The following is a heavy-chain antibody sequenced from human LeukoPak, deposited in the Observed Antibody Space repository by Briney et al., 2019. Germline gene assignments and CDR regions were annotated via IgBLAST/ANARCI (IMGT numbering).Heavy chain of an antibody. CDR2: INPNSGGT. D-gene: IGHD6-13*01. Sequence: GASVKVSCKASGYTFTGYYMHWVRQAPGQGLEWMGWINPNSGGTNYAQKFQGRVTMTRDTSISTAYMELSRLRSDDTAVYYCARESRLWGSSWSYGMDVWGQGTTVTVSS. J-gene: IGHJ6*02. CDR1: GYTFTGYY. CDR3: ARESRLWGSSWSYGMDV. V-gene: IGHV1-2*02.